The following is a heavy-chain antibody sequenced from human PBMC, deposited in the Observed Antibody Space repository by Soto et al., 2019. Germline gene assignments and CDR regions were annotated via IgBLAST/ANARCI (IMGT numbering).Heavy chain of an antibody. CDR1: GGSISSSSYY. V-gene: IGHV4-39*01. D-gene: IGHD3-22*01. Sequence: QLQLQESGPGLVKPSETLSLTCTVSGGSISSSSYYWGWIRQPPGKGLEWIGSFYYRGSTYYNPCLKRRVTISADTSRSPSPLNLSSVTAADTAVYYCARHLSASSGLGWFDPWGQGTLVTVSS. CDR3: ARHLSASSGLGWFDP. CDR2: FYYRGST. J-gene: IGHJ5*02.